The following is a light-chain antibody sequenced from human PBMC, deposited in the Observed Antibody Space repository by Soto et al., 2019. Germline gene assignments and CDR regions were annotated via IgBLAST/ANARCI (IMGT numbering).Light chain of an antibody. CDR3: QQYGSSPRT. J-gene: IGKJ1*01. V-gene: IGKV3-20*01. CDR1: QSVSSSY. CDR2: GAS. Sequence: IVLTQSPCTLSLSPGERATLSCRARQSVSSSYLAWYQQKPGQAPRLLIYGASSRATGIPDRFSGSGSGTDFTLTISRLEPEDFAVYYCQQYGSSPRTFGQGTKVDIK.